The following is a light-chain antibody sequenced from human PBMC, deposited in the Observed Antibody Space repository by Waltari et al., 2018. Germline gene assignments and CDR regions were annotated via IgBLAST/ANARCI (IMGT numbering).Light chain of an antibody. CDR3: FSYVTGTTWV. V-gene: IGLV2-23*01. Sequence: QSALTQPASVAGSPGQSITISCTGTKSDVGSYNRVSWYQHHPGKAPKLTIYEDTKRPSGVSDRFSGSKSGNTASLTISGLRAEDEADYYCFSYVTGTTWVFGGGTKLTVL. J-gene: IGLJ3*02. CDR2: EDT. CDR1: KSDVGSYNR.